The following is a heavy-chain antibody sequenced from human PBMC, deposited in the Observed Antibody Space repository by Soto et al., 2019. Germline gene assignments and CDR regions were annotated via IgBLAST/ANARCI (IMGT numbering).Heavy chain of an antibody. CDR3: TTDRWFRTKVVVAATRDF. CDR1: GFTFSNAW. Sequence: EVQLVQSGGGLVKPGGSLRLSCAASGFTFSNAWMSWVRQAPGKGLEWVGRIKTKTDGGTTDYAAPVKGRFTISRDDSKNTLYLQMNSLKTEDTAVYYCTTDRWFRTKVVVAATRDFWGQGTLVTVSS. J-gene: IGHJ4*02. CDR2: IKTKTDGGTT. V-gene: IGHV3-15*01. D-gene: IGHD2-15*01.